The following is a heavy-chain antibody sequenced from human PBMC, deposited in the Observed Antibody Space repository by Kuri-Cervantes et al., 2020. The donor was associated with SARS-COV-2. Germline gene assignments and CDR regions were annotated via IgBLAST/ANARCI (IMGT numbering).Heavy chain of an antibody. CDR1: GFTFSSYA. J-gene: IGHJ6*02. D-gene: IGHD3-22*01. V-gene: IGHV3-23*01. CDR2: ISGSGGST. CDR3: ARDRPEYYYDSSGYYTGHYYYGMDV. Sequence: LSLSCAASGFTFSSYAMSWVRQAPGKGLGWVSAISGSGGSTYYADTVKGRFTISRDNSKTTLYLQMNSLRAEDTAVYYWARDRPEYYYDSSGYYTGHYYYGMDVWGLGTMVTVSS.